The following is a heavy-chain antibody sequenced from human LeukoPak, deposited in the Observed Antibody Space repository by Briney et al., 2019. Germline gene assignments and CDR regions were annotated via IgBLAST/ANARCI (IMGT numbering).Heavy chain of an antibody. D-gene: IGHD7-27*01. J-gene: IGHJ4*02. Sequence: PSKTLSLTCTVSGGSISSYYWSWIRQPAGKGLEWIGRIYTTGSTNYNPSLKSRVTMSSDTSKNQLSLKLTSVTAADTAVYYCARGAGDDLDYWGQGTLVSVSS. CDR1: GGSISSYY. V-gene: IGHV4-4*07. CDR3: ARGAGDDLDY. CDR2: IYTTGST.